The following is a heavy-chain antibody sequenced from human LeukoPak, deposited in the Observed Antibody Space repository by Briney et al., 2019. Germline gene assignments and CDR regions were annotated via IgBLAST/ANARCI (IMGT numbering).Heavy chain of an antibody. CDR1: GFTFSSYD. D-gene: IGHD3-3*01. V-gene: IGHV3-13*01. CDR3: AGGGGITIFGVVIPDFDY. CDR2: IGAAGDT. Sequence: GGSLRLSCAASGFTFSSYDMHWVRQATGKGLEWVSAIGAAGDTYYPGSVKGRFTISRENAKNSLYLQMNSLRAEDTAVYYCAGGGGITIFGVVIPDFDYWGQGTLVTVSS. J-gene: IGHJ4*02.